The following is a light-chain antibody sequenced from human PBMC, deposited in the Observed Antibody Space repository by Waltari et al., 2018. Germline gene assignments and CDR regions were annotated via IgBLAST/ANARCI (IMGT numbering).Light chain of an antibody. CDR2: DAS. J-gene: IGKJ5*01. V-gene: IGKV3-11*01. Sequence: EIVLTQSPATLSLSPGERATLSCRASQSVSSYLAWYQQKPGQAPRLLIDDASNRATGIPARFSGSASGTDFTLTISSLEPEDFAVYDCQQRSNWPPSITFGQGTRLEIK. CDR1: QSVSSY. CDR3: QQRSNWPPSIT.